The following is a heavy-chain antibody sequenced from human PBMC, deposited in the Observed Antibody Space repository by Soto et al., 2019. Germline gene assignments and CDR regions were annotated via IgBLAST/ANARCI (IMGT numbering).Heavy chain of an antibody. D-gene: IGHD3-10*01. CDR3: AREHATGNCYMDV. V-gene: IGHV4-59*12. CDR1: GGSISSYY. Sequence: PSETLSLTCTVSGGSISSYYWSWIRQPPGKGLEWIGYIYYSGSTNYNPCLKSRVTISVDTSKNQFSLKLSSVTAADTAVYYCAREHATGNCYMDVWGKGTTVTVSS. CDR2: IYYSGST. J-gene: IGHJ6*03.